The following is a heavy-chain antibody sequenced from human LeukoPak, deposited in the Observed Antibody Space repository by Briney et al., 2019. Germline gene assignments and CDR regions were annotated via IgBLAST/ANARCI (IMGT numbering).Heavy chain of an antibody. V-gene: IGHV3-21*01. D-gene: IGHD4-17*01. CDR3: NSPMTTVTTTDY. Sequence: PGGSLRLSCAASGFTFSSYSMNWVRQAPGKGLEWVSSISSSSSYIYYADSVKGRFTISRDNAKNTLYLQMNSLRAEDTAAYYCNSPMTTVTTTDYWGQGTLVTVSS. CDR2: ISSSSSYI. J-gene: IGHJ4*02. CDR1: GFTFSSYS.